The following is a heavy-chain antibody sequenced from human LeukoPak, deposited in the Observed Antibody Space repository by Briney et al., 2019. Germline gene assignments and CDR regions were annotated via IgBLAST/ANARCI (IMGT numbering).Heavy chain of an antibody. CDR1: GGSIGSGDYY. D-gene: IGHD3-22*01. CDR2: IFHGGDT. CDR3: ARGLIGLNFDH. V-gene: IGHV4-30-2*01. J-gene: IGHJ4*02. Sequence: TLSLTCTVSGGSIGSGDYYWNWIRQPPGKGLEWIGYIFHGGDTYYNPSLKSRVTISADRPKNQFSLRLNSVTAADTAVYYCARGLIGLNFDHWGQGALVTVSS.